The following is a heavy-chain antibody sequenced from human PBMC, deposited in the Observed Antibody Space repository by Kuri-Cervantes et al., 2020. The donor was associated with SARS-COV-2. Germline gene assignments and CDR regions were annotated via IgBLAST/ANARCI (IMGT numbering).Heavy chain of an antibody. CDR3: ARGEQQLVPGLLGP. Sequence: ETLSLTCAASGFTFSSYAMSWVRQAPGKGLEWVSAISGSGGSTYYADSVKGRFTISRDNSKNTLHLQMNSLRAEDTAVYYCARGEQQLVPGLLGPWGQGTLVTVSS. V-gene: IGHV3-23*01. CDR1: GFTFSSYA. CDR2: ISGSGGST. D-gene: IGHD6-13*01. J-gene: IGHJ5*02.